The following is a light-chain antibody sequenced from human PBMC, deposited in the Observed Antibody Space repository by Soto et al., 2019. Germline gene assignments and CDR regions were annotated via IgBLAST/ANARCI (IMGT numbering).Light chain of an antibody. V-gene: IGLV1-44*01. J-gene: IGLJ3*02. CDR2: GVN. CDR1: SSNIGSHT. CDR3: SAWDDSLKVWV. Sequence: QSVLTQPPSASGTPGQRVRISCSGSSSNIGSHTVNWYQHLPSTAPKLLIYGVNKRPSGVPDRFSGSKSGTSASLAISGLQSEDEADYYCSAWDDSLKVWVFGGGTKLTVL.